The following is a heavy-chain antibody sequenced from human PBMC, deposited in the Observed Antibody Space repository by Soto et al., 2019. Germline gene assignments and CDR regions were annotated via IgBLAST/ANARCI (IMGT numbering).Heavy chain of an antibody. J-gene: IGHJ5*02. Sequence: LSLSCAASGFTFSSYAMHWVRQAPGKGLEWVAVISYDGSNKYYADSVKGRFTISRDNSKNTLYLQMNSLRAEDTAVYYCARDNYYYGSGRFDPWGQAPLVTVSS. D-gene: IGHD3-10*01. V-gene: IGHV3-30-3*01. CDR2: ISYDGSNK. CDR1: GFTFSSYA. CDR3: ARDNYYYGSGRFDP.